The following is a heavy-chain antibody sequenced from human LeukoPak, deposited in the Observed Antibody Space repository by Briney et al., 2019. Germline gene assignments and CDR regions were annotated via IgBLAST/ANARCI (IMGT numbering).Heavy chain of an antibody. CDR3: ARDLSSSWNHWFGP. CDR1: GGSISSGGYS. V-gene: IGHV4-30-2*01. CDR2: IYHSGST. Sequence: PSETLSLTCAVSGGSISSGGYSWSWIRQPPGKGLEWIGYIYHSGSTYYNPSLKSRVTISVDRSKNQFSLKLSSVTAADTAVYYCARDLSSSWNHWFGPWGQGTLVTVSS. D-gene: IGHD6-13*01. J-gene: IGHJ5*02.